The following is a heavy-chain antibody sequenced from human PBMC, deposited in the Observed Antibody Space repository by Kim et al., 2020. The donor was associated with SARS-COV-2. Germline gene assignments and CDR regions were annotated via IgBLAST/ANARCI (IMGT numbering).Heavy chain of an antibody. CDR2: ISNDGYQK. J-gene: IGHJ3*01. CDR1: GFPVSTYA. CDR3: ARRAVACYTVASFVL. Sequence: GGSLRLSCAASGFPVSTYALDWVRQAPGKGLEWVAVISNDGYQKFYAGSVKARFTISRDNSKSTPILQMDSLRVDDMAGHYPARRAVACYTVASFVLWG. D-gene: IGHD6-19*01. V-gene: IGHV3-30-3*01.